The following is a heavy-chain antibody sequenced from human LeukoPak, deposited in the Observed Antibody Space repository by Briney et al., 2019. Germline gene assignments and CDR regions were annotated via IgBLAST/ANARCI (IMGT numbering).Heavy chain of an antibody. D-gene: IGHD3-22*01. V-gene: IGHV3-23*01. CDR1: GFTFSTYG. Sequence: GGSLRLSCAASGFTFSTYGMHWVRQAPGKGLEWVSAISGSGGSTYYADSVKGRFTISRDNSKNTLYLQMNSLRAEDTAVYYCAKGNVNYYDSSGYFYYYYYYMDVWGKGTTVTVSS. J-gene: IGHJ6*03. CDR3: AKGNVNYYDSSGYFYYYYYYMDV. CDR2: ISGSGGST.